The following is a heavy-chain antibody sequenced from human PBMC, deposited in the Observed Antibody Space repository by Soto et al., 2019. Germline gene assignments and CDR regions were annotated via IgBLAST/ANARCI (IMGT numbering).Heavy chain of an antibody. CDR1: GFTFSRQW. D-gene: IGHD2-8*02. CDR2: INQDESDK. Sequence: EVQLVDSGGGLVQPGGSLRLSCAASGFTFSRQWMTWVRQAPGKGLEWVASINQDESDKYYVDSVKGRFTISRDNAKSSLFLQMNSLRAEDTAVYFCATHALFLSGPFDYWGQGTLVIVSS. CDR3: ATHALFLSGPFDY. V-gene: IGHV3-7*02. J-gene: IGHJ4*02.